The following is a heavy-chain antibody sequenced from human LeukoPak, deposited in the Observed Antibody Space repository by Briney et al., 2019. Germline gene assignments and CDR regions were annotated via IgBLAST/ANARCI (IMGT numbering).Heavy chain of an antibody. CDR1: GFTFSGYT. J-gene: IGHJ4*02. Sequence: PGGSLRLSCAASGFTFSGYTMTWVRQAPGKGLEWVSSISNSSTYIYYADSVKGRFTISRDNVQNSLSLQMNSLRAEGTAVYYCARWVCSSTSCYYFDYWGQGSLVVVSS. V-gene: IGHV3-21*01. D-gene: IGHD2-2*01. CDR2: ISNSSTYI. CDR3: ARWVCSSTSCYYFDY.